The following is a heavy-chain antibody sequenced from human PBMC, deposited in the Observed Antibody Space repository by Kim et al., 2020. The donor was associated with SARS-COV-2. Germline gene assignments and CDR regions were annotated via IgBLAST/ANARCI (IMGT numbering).Heavy chain of an antibody. CDR1: GFTMNGYA. CDR3: ASSYGDYNYYYYGLDV. J-gene: IGHJ6*02. D-gene: IGHD4-17*01. CDR2: ISGRGGST. V-gene: IGHV3-23*01. Sequence: GGSLRLSCAASGFTMNGYAMTWVRQAPGKGLEWVSAISGRGGSTFHADSVRGRFTISRDISKNTLFLQMNSLRAEDTAVYFCASSYGDYNYYYYGLDVWGQGTTVAVSS.